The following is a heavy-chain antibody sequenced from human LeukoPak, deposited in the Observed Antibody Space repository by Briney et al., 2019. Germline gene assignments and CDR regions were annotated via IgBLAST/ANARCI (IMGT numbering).Heavy chain of an antibody. D-gene: IGHD1-26*01. Sequence: SQTLSLTCTVSGGSISSGGYYWSWIRQPPGKGLEWIGYIYHSGSTYYNPSLKSRVTISVDRSKNQFSLKLSSVTAADTAVYYCARDLTSGSFDPWGQGTLVTVSS. CDR3: ARDLTSGSFDP. J-gene: IGHJ5*02. V-gene: IGHV4-30-2*01. CDR2: IYHSGST. CDR1: GGSISSGGYY.